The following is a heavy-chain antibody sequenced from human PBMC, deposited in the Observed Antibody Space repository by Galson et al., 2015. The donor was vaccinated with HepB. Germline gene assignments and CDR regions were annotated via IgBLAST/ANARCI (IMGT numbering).Heavy chain of an antibody. D-gene: IGHD6-13*01. V-gene: IGHV1-2*02. Sequence: SVKVSCKASGYTFPHYYLHWVRQAPGQGLEWMGWINPNSGDTYFAQKFQGRVTMTRDSSISTAYMELSRLRSDDTAVYYCATILVAAAGTGYFDYWGQGTLVTVSS. CDR2: INPNSGDT. CDR3: ATILVAAAGTGYFDY. J-gene: IGHJ4*02. CDR1: GYTFPHYY.